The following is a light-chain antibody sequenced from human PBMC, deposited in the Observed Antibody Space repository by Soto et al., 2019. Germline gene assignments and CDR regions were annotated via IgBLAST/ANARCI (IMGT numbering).Light chain of an antibody. J-gene: IGKJ4*01. Sequence: EIVLTQSPATLSLSPGERATLSCRASQSVGTYFAWYQQKPGQAPRLLIYDSSNRATGIPARFSGSGSATDFTLTSSSLEPEDFSVYYCQQRSDWPFTFGGGTKVEIK. CDR1: QSVGTY. V-gene: IGKV3-11*01. CDR3: QQRSDWPFT. CDR2: DSS.